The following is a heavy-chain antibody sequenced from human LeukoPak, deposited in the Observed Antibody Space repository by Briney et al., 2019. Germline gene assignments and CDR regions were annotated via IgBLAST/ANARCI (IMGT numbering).Heavy chain of an antibody. CDR3: ARWGVGDY. D-gene: IGHD1-26*01. Sequence: PGGSLRLSCAASGFTFSSYERNWVRQAPGKGLEWVSYISSSNSIYYADSVKGRFTISRDNAKNSLYLQMNSLRAEDTAVYYCARWGVGDYWGQGTLVTVSS. CDR1: GFTFSSYE. CDR2: ISSSNSI. V-gene: IGHV3-48*03. J-gene: IGHJ4*02.